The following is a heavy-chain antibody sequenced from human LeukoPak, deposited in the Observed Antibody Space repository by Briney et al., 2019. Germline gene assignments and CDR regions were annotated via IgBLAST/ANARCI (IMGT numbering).Heavy chain of an antibody. CDR3: ARQRAGGTWAFEH. J-gene: IGHJ4*02. Sequence: SETLSLTCAVYGGSFSGYYWSWIRQPPGKGLEWIGSVYYDGSTYYKPSLKSRLTISVDMSKDQFSLNLTSVTAADTAVYFCARQRAGGTWAFEHWGQGTLLTVSS. CDR2: VYYDGST. D-gene: IGHD1-26*01. V-gene: IGHV4-34*01. CDR1: GGSFSGYY.